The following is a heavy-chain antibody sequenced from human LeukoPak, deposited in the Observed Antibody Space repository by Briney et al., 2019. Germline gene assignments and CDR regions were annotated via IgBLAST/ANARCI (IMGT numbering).Heavy chain of an antibody. V-gene: IGHV4-59*01. CDR2: IYYSGST. CDR3: ARDTSGYRRGSFDY. D-gene: IGHD3-22*01. Sequence: SETLSLTCTVSGGPTTSYYWSWIRQPPGKGLEWIGYIYYSGSTNYNPSLKSRVTISVDTSKNQFSQKLSSLTAADTAVYYCARDTSGYRRGSFDYWGQGTLVTVSS. J-gene: IGHJ4*02. CDR1: GGPTTSYY.